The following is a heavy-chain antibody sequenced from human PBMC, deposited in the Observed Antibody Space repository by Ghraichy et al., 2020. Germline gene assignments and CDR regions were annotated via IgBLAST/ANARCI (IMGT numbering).Heavy chain of an antibody. CDR1: GFIFSGYW. D-gene: IGHD6-19*01. CDR2: IKKDGSEK. V-gene: IGHV3-7*01. CDR3: ARDLGGGWYFAY. J-gene: IGHJ4*02. Sequence: AGSLRLSCAASGFIFSGYWMSWVRQAPGKGLEWVANIKKDGSEKYYVDSVKGRFTISRDNAKNSLSLEMNSLRAEDTAVYYCARDLGGGWYFAYWGRGALVTGSS.